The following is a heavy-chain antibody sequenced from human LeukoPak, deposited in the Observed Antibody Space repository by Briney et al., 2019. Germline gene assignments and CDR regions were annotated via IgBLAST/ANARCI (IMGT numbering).Heavy chain of an antibody. D-gene: IGHD3-3*01. CDR3: ARVAPEYYDFWSGYYY. V-gene: IGHV3-21*01. J-gene: IGHJ4*02. Sequence: KTGGSLRLSCAASGFTFSSYSMNWVRQAPGKGLEWVSSISSSSSYIYYADSVKGRFTISRDNAKNSLYLQMNSLRAEDTAVYYCARVAPEYYDFWSGYYYWGQGTLVTVSS. CDR1: GFTFSSYS. CDR2: ISSSSSYI.